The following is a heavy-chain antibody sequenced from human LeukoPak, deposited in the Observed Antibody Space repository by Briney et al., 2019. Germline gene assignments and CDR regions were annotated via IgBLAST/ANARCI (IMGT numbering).Heavy chain of an antibody. CDR1: GFTFDDYA. D-gene: IGHD1-26*01. Sequence: GGSLRLSCAASGFTFDDYAMHWVRQAPGKGLEWVSGISWNSGSIGYADSVKGRFTISRDNAKNSLYLQMNSLRAEDTALYYCATLLKGYYYGMDVWGQGTTVTVSS. CDR2: ISWNSGSI. CDR3: ATLLKGYYYGMDV. J-gene: IGHJ6*02. V-gene: IGHV3-9*01.